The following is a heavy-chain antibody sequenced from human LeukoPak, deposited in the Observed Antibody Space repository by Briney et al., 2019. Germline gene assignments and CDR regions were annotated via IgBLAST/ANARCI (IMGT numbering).Heavy chain of an antibody. CDR2: IYHSGST. V-gene: IGHV4-4*02. CDR1: GGSISSSNW. D-gene: IGHD6-19*01. J-gene: IGHJ4*02. CDR3: ARHGGYSSGWLDY. Sequence: SETLSLTCAVSGGSISSSNWWSWVRQPPGKGLEWIGEIYHSGSTNYNPSLKSRVTISVDKSKNQFSLKLSSVTAADTAVYYCARHGGYSSGWLDYWGQGTLVTVSS.